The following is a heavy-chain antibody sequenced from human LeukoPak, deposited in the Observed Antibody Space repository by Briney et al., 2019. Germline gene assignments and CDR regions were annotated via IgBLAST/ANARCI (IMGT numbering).Heavy chain of an antibody. CDR3: ARVGFGELLFYFDY. D-gene: IGHD3-10*01. V-gene: IGHV4-59*01. Sequence: SETLSLTCTVSGGSISSYYWSWIRQPPGKGLEWIGYIYYSGSTNYNPSLKSRVTISVDTSKNQFSLKLSSVTAADTAVYYCARVGFGELLFYFDYWGQGTLVTVSS. J-gene: IGHJ4*02. CDR2: IYYSGST. CDR1: GGSISSYY.